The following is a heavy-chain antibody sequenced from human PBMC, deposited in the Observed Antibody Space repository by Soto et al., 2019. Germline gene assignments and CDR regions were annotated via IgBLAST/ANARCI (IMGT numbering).Heavy chain of an antibody. V-gene: IGHV3-23*01. CDR2: ISGSGGST. J-gene: IGHJ6*02. D-gene: IGHD3-3*01. CDR3: ARETSYDFWSGPQTMDV. Sequence: GGSLRLSCAASGFTFSSYAMSWVRQAPGKGLEWVSAISGSGGSTYYADSVKGRFTISRDNSKNTLYLQMNSLRAEDTAVYYCARETSYDFWSGPQTMDVWGQGTTVTVSS. CDR1: GFTFSSYA.